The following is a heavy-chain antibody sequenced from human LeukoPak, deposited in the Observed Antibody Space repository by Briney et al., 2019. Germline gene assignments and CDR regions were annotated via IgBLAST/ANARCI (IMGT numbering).Heavy chain of an antibody. CDR3: VRGPYGASISKWFDP. J-gene: IGHJ5*02. D-gene: IGHD4/OR15-4a*01. V-gene: IGHV4-59*01. CDR2: IYYSGGT. Sequence: KSSETLSLTCTVSRGSISGYSWSWIRQSPGGGLEWIGYIYYSGGTAYNPSLRSRVTLSVDTSKNQFSLQLRSVTTADTAVYYCVRGPYGASISKWFDPWGQGTLVTVSS. CDR1: RGSISGYS.